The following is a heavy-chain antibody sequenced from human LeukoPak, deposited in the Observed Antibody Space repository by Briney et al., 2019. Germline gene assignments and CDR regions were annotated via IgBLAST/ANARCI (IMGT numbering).Heavy chain of an antibody. V-gene: IGHV4-39*07. CDR3: ARVPYYDFWSGTNWFDP. CDR2: INHSGST. CDR1: GGSISSSSYY. Sequence: PSETLSLTCTVSGGSISSSSYYWSWIRQPPGKGLEWIGEINHSGSTNYNPSLKSRVTISVDTSKNQFSLKLSSVTAADTAVYYCARVPYYDFWSGTNWFDPWGQGTLVTVSS. D-gene: IGHD3-3*01. J-gene: IGHJ5*02.